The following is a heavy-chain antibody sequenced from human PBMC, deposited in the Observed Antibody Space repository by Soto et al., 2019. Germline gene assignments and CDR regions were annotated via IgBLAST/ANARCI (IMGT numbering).Heavy chain of an antibody. CDR1: GGSISSGGYY. CDR2: IYYSGST. V-gene: IGHV4-31*03. J-gene: IGHJ4*02. CDR3: ARGRGYYDILTGYYYFDY. D-gene: IGHD3-9*01. Sequence: QVQLQESGPGLVKPSQTLSLTCTVSGGSISSGGYYWSWIRQHPGKGLEWIGYIYYSGSTYYNPSLKRRVTISVDTSKNQFSLKLSSVTAADTAVYYCARGRGYYDILTGYYYFDYWGQGTLVTVSS.